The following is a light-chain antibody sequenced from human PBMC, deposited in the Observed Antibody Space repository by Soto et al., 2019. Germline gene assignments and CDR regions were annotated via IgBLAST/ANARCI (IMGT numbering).Light chain of an antibody. CDR3: QQRSNWPPSIT. CDR1: QSVSSY. CDR2: DAS. V-gene: IGKV3-11*01. J-gene: IGKJ5*01. Sequence: EVVLTQSLGTLSLSRGERATLSCRASQSVSSYLAWYQQKPGQAPRLLIYDASNRATGIPARFSGSGSGTDFTLTISSLEPEDFAVYYCQQRSNWPPSITFGQGTRLEIK.